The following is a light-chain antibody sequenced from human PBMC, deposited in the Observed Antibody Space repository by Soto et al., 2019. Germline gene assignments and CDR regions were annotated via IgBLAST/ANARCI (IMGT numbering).Light chain of an antibody. CDR1: QSIRSW. CDR3: QQYITNLYT. V-gene: IGKV1-5*03. J-gene: IGKJ2*01. CDR2: KAS. Sequence: DIQMTQSPSTLSASVGDRVTITCRASQSIRSWLAWYQQKPGKAPKLLIYKASTLESGDPSRFSGSGSGTEFTLTISSLQPDDFATYYCQQYITNLYTLGQGTKVEIK.